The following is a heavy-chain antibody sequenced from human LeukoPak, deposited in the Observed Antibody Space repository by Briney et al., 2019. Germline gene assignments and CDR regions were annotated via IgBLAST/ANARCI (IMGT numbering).Heavy chain of an antibody. Sequence: SETLSLTCTVSSGSISTYYWTWIRQPPGKRLEWIGFIHYTGSTNYNPSLKSRVTISVDTSKDQFSLKLNSVTAADTAVYYCARSSGSRYYIDYWGQGTLVTVSS. J-gene: IGHJ4*02. V-gene: IGHV4-59*01. CDR3: ARSSGSRYYIDY. CDR2: IHYTGST. D-gene: IGHD1-26*01. CDR1: SGSISTYY.